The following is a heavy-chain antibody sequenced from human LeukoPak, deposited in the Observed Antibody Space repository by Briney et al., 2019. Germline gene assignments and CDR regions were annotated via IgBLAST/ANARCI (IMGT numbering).Heavy chain of an antibody. V-gene: IGHV1-46*01. Sequence: ASVKVSCKASGYTFTSYYMHWVRQAPGQGLEWMGIINPGGGGTSYAQKFQGRVTMTRDTSTSTVYMELSSLRSEDSAVYYCARGHSSGWLGEAFDLWGPGTMVTVSS. J-gene: IGHJ3*01. CDR2: INPGGGGT. CDR3: ARGHSSGWLGEAFDL. CDR1: GYTFTSYY. D-gene: IGHD6-19*01.